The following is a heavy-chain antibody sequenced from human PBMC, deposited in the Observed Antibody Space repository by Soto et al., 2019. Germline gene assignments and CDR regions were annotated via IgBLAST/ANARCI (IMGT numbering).Heavy chain of an antibody. CDR2: ISSSGSTI. V-gene: IGHV3-48*03. CDR3: ARMDGNWFDP. D-gene: IGHD2-2*03. J-gene: IGHJ5*02. Sequence: PGGSLRLSCAASGFTFSSYEMNWVRQAPGKGLEWVSYISSSGSTIYYADSAKGRFTISRDNAKNSLYLQMNSLRAEDTAVYYCARMDGNWFDPWGQGTLVTVSS. CDR1: GFTFSSYE.